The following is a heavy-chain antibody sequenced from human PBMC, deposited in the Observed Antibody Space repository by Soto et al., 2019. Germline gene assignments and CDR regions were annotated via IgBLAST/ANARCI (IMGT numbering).Heavy chain of an antibody. J-gene: IGHJ6*02. CDR3: ARDGGQWLVYYYGVDV. V-gene: IGHV3-30-3*01. CDR2: ISYDGSNK. CDR1: GFTFSTYA. Sequence: PGGSLRLSCAASGFTFSTYAVHWVRQAPGKGLVWVAFISYDGSNKHYADSVKGRFTISRDNSKNTLYLQMNSLKAEDTAVYYCARDGGQWLVYYYGVDVWGQGTTVTVSS. D-gene: IGHD6-19*01.